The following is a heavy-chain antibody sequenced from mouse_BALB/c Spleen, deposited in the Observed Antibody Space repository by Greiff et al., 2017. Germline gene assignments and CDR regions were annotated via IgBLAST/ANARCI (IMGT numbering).Heavy chain of an antibody. CDR2: IYPGNSDT. CDR1: GYSFTSYW. CDR3: TRGDDYDYAMDY. D-gene: IGHD2-4*01. Sequence: VHVKQSGTVLARPGASVKMSCKASGYSFTSYWMHWVKQRPGQGLEWIGAIYPGNSDTSYNQKFKGKAKLTAVTSASTAYMELSSLTNEDSAVYYCTRGDDYDYAMDYWGQGTSVTVSS. J-gene: IGHJ4*01. V-gene: IGHV1-5*01.